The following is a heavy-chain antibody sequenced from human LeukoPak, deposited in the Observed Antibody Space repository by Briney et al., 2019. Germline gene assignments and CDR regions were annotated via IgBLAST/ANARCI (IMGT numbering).Heavy chain of an antibody. D-gene: IGHD3-10*01. V-gene: IGHV3-23*01. Sequence: GGSLRLSCAASGFTFSSYAMSWVRQAPGKGLEWVSAISVSGGSIYYADSVKGRFTISRDNSKNTLYLQMNSLRAEDTAVYYCAKSLSGGGYYFEYWGQGTLVTVSS. CDR2: ISVSGGSI. CDR1: GFTFSSYA. J-gene: IGHJ4*02. CDR3: AKSLSGGGYYFEY.